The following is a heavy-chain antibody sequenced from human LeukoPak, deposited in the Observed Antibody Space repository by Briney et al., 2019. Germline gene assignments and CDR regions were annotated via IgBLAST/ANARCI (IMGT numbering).Heavy chain of an antibody. V-gene: IGHV4-39*01. CDR2: IYCSGST. CDR1: GGSISSSSYY. J-gene: IGHJ4*02. D-gene: IGHD2-15*01. Sequence: SETLSLTCTVSGGSISSSSYYWGWIRQPPGKGLEWIGSIYCSGSTYYNPSLKSRVTISVDTSKNQFSLKLSSATAADTAVYYCARRLVVVADKGGRFDYWGQGTLVTVSS. CDR3: ARRLVVVADKGGRFDY.